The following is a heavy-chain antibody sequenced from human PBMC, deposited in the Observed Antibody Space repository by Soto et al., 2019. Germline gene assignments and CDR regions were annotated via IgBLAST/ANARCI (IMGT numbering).Heavy chain of an antibody. Sequence: GGSLRLSCAASGFTFSSYSMNWVRQAPGKGLEWVSSISSSSYIYYADSVKGRFTSSRDNAKNSLYLQMNSLRAEDTAVYYCARCPKHYYYYYMDVWGEGTTVTVSS. V-gene: IGHV3-21*01. CDR2: ISSSSYI. CDR1: GFTFSSYS. CDR3: ARCPKHYYYYYMDV. J-gene: IGHJ6*03.